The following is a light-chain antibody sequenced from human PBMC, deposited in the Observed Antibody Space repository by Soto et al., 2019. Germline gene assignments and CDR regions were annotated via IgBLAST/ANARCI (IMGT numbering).Light chain of an antibody. CDR3: SSYSSTDTLYV. CDR2: EVT. V-gene: IGLV2-14*01. CDR1: RSDIGAYNY. Sequence: QSALTQPASVSGSPGQSITIPCTGSRSDIGAYNYVSWYQLHPDKAPKLIIYEVTSRPSGVSDRFSGSKSGSTASLIISGLQAEDEADYYCSSYSSTDTLYVFGTGTKVTVL. J-gene: IGLJ1*01.